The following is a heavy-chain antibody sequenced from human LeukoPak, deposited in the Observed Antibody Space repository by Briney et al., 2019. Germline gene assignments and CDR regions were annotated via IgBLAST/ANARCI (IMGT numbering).Heavy chain of an antibody. D-gene: IGHD1-14*01. CDR1: GFTVSNNY. CDR2: IYSGGIT. J-gene: IGHJ6*02. V-gene: IGHV3-66*01. CDR3: ARAGGVDGMDV. Sequence: GGSLRLSCAASGFTVSNNYMSWVRQAPGKGLEWVSVIYSGGITYYADSVKGRFTISRVNSKNTLYLQMNSLRAEDAAVYYCARAGGVDGMDVWGQGTTVTVSS.